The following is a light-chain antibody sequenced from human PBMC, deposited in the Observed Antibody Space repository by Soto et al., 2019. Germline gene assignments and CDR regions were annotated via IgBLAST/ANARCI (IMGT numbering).Light chain of an antibody. Sequence: DIQMTQSPSSLSASVGDRVTITCRTSQNIESYLNWYQQKPGKAPKLLIYSASSVQGGVPSRFSGRGSGTDFTLSISSLQPEDCAIYFCQQSYSPPYSFGHGTNLEIK. V-gene: IGKV1-39*01. CDR3: QQSYSPPYS. J-gene: IGKJ2*01. CDR1: QNIESY. CDR2: SAS.